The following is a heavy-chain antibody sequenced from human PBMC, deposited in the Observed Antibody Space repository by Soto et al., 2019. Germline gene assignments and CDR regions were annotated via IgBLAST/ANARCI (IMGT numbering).Heavy chain of an antibody. D-gene: IGHD3-22*01. Sequence: SETLSLTCTVSGGSISGGDYYWNWIRQPPGKGLEWIAYIYYSGTTYYNPSLKSRITISVDTSKNQFSLELNSVTAADTAVYYCAREGAVGYYDSGGYYRSGLDVWGQGTTVTVSS. V-gene: IGHV4-30-4*01. J-gene: IGHJ6*02. CDR2: IYYSGTT. CDR3: AREGAVGYYDSGGYYRSGLDV. CDR1: GGSISGGDYY.